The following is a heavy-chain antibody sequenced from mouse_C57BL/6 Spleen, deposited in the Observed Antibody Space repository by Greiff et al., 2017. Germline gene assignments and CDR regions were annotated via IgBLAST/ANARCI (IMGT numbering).Heavy chain of an antibody. Sequence: VKLQESGPELVKPGASVKISCKASGYAFSSSWMNWVKQRPGKGLEWIGRIYPGDGDTNYNGKFKGKATLTADKSSSTAYMQLSSLTSEDSAVYFCGRSGIGLDYWGQGTTLTVSS. V-gene: IGHV1-82*01. CDR1: GYAFSSSW. CDR2: IYPGDGDT. D-gene: IGHD3-2*02. J-gene: IGHJ2*01. CDR3: GRSGIGLDY.